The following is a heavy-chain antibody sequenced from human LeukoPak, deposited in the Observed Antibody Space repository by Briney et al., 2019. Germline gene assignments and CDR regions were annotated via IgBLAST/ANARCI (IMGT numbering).Heavy chain of an antibody. J-gene: IGHJ4*02. CDR2: ISWNSGSI. D-gene: IGHD6-19*01. Sequence: GGSLRLSCAASGFTFDDYAMHWVRQAPGKGLEWVSGISWNSGSIGYADSVKGRFTISRDNAKNSLYLQMNSLRAEDTALYYCAKDRDGSGWYNDYWGQGTLVTVSS. CDR3: AKDRDGSGWYNDY. V-gene: IGHV3-9*01. CDR1: GFTFDDYA.